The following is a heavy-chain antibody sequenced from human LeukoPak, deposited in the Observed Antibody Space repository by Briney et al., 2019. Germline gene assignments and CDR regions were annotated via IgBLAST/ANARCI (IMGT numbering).Heavy chain of an antibody. Sequence: GGSLRLSCVGTGFSSSSYGMHWVRQAPGKGLEWLAVISYDGSDKFFADSVKGRFTISRDNSKDTVYLHVDNLRTEDTAVYYCAKEFADFTYFHYGMGVWGQGTTVTVSS. CDR2: ISYDGSDK. J-gene: IGHJ6*02. CDR1: GFSSSSYG. D-gene: IGHD3-10*01. CDR3: AKEFADFTYFHYGMGV. V-gene: IGHV3-30*18.